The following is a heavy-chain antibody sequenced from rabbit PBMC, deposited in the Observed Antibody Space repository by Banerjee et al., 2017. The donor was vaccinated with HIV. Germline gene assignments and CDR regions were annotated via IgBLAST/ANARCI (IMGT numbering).Heavy chain of an antibody. J-gene: IGHJ4*01. CDR3: ARGYTGYGYAINL. Sequence: QLVESGGGLVQPGGSLKLSCKASGFDFSSYGVSWVRQAPGKGLEWIGYIDPVFGSTYYATWVNGRFTISRSTSLNTVTLQMTSLTAADTATYFCARGYTGYGYAINLWGQGTLVTVS. D-gene: IGHD6-1*01. V-gene: IGHV1S47*01. CDR1: GFDFSSYG. CDR2: IDPVFGST.